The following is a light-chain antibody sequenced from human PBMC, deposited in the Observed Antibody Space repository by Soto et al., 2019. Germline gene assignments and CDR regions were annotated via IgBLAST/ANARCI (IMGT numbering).Light chain of an antibody. J-gene: IGLJ1*01. V-gene: IGLV2-8*01. CDR1: SSDVGGYNY. Sequence: QSVLTQPPSASGSPGQSVAISCTGTSSDVGGYNYVSWYQQHPGKAPKLMIYEVNKRPSGVPDRFSGSKSGNTASLTVSGLQAEDEADYYCRSYAASRTVLGTGPKATVL. CDR2: EVN. CDR3: RSYAASRTV.